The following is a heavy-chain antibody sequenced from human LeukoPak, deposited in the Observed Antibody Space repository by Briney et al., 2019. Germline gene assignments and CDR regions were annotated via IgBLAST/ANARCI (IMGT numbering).Heavy chain of an antibody. J-gene: IGHJ4*02. CDR1: GFTFSYYS. CDR3: ARGMSRYYDFWSGHYYFDY. V-gene: IGHV3-48*01. Sequence: GGSLRLSCAASGFTFSYYSMNWVRQAPGKGLEWVSYISSSSSTIYYADSVKGRFTISRDNAKNSLYLQMNSLRAEDTAVYYCARGMSRYYDFWSGHYYFDYWGQGTLVTVSS. CDR2: ISSSSSTI. D-gene: IGHD3-3*01.